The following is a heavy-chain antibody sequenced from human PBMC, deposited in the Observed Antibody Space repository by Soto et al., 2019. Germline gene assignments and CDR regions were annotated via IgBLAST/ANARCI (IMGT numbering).Heavy chain of an antibody. Sequence: QVQLVESGGGVVQPGRSLRLSCTASGFTFSNYAMHWVRQAPGQGLEWVAILWYDGTTQFYADSVKGRFTISRDNSKNSLYLQRNNLRAEDTAVYYCARDLADYWGQGTLVTVSS. V-gene: IGHV3-33*01. J-gene: IGHJ4*02. CDR2: LWYDGTTQ. CDR3: ARDLADY. CDR1: GFTFSNYA.